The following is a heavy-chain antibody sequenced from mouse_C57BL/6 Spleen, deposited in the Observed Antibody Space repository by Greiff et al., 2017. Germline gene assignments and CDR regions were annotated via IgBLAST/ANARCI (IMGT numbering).Heavy chain of an antibody. J-gene: IGHJ3*01. V-gene: IGHV1-64*01. D-gene: IGHD2-2*01. CDR1: GYTFTSYW. Sequence: VKLQQSGAELVKPGASVKLSCKASGYTFTSYWMHWVKQRPGQGLEWIGMIHPNSGSTNYNEKFKSKATLTVDKSSSTAYMQLSSLTSEDSAVYYCAGYGYAWFAYWVQGTLVTVSA. CDR2: IHPNSGST. CDR3: AGYGYAWFAY.